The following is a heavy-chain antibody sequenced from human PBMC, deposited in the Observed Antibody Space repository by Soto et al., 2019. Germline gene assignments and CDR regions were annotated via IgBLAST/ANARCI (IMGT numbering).Heavy chain of an antibody. V-gene: IGHV4-30-4*01. D-gene: IGHD3-22*01. J-gene: IGHJ4*02. Sequence: QVQLQESGPGLVKPSQTLSLTCTVSGGSISSGDYYWSWIRQPPGKGLEWLGYIYYSGSTYYNPSLKSRVTISVDTSKNQFSLKLSSVTAADTAVYYCARGITMIVVVPYYFDYWGQGTLVTVSS. CDR2: IYYSGST. CDR3: ARGITMIVVVPYYFDY. CDR1: GGSISSGDYY.